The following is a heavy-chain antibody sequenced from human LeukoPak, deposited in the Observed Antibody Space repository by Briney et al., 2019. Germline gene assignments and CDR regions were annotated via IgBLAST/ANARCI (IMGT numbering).Heavy chain of an antibody. CDR2: IYHSGST. CDR1: GGSISSGSYY. V-gene: IGHV4-39*07. D-gene: IGHD3-10*01. J-gene: IGHJ4*02. CDR3: ARVTHSYGSGYYPY. Sequence: SQTLSLTCTVSGGSISSGSYYWSWIRQPPGKGLEWIGNIYHSGSTYYNPSLKSRVTISVDTTKNQFSLKLNSVTAADTAVYYCARVTHSYGSGYYPYWGQGTLVTVSS.